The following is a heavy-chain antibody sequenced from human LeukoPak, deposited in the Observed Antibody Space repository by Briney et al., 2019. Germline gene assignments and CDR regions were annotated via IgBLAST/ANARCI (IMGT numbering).Heavy chain of an antibody. J-gene: IGHJ4*02. CDR1: GGSFSGYY. D-gene: IGHD2-15*01. Sequence: SETLSLTCAVYGGSFSGYYWSWIRQPPGKGLEWIGEINHSESTDYNPSLKSRVTISVDTSKNQFSLKLSSVTAADTAVYYCARGLGYCSGGSCYPPAGYFDYWGQGTLVTVSS. V-gene: IGHV4-34*01. CDR2: INHSEST. CDR3: ARGLGYCSGGSCYPPAGYFDY.